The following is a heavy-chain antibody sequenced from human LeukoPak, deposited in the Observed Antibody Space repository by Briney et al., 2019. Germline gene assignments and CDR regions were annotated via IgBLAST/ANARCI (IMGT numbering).Heavy chain of an antibody. V-gene: IGHV6-1*01. Sequence: SQTLSLTCAISGDSVSNNIATWNWIRQSPSRGLEWLGRTYYRSKWYNDYAVSVKSRITINPDTSKNQFSLQLNSVTPEDTAVYYCARDHDSSGLFDPWGQGTLVTVSS. J-gene: IGHJ5*02. CDR1: GDSVSNNIAT. CDR3: ARDHDSSGLFDP. D-gene: IGHD3-22*01. CDR2: TYYRSKWYN.